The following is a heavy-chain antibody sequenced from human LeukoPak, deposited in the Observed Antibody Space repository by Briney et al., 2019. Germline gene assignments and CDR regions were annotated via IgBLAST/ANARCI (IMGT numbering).Heavy chain of an antibody. CDR3: AIMHGYYDGSGYWVQ. V-gene: IGHV3-23*01. CDR1: GFTFGSYG. CDR2: ITPNADRT. Sequence: PGWSLRLSCAASGFTFGSYGMSWVRQAPGKGLEWVSFITPNADRTSYADSVEGRFTISRDNPRNTLYMQMNSLRDEDTAVYYCAIMHGYYDGSGYWVQWGQGTLVTVSS. J-gene: IGHJ1*01. D-gene: IGHD3-22*01.